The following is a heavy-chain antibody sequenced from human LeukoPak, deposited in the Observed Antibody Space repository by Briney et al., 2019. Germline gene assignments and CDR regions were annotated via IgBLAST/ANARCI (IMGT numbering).Heavy chain of an antibody. Sequence: AGGSLRLSCAASGFTFSSYGMHWVRQAPGKGLEWVTFIRYDGSNKYYADSVKGRFTISRDNSKNTLYLQMNSLRAEDTAVYYCAKLGKTQWRGNWFDPWGQGTLVTVSS. V-gene: IGHV3-30*02. J-gene: IGHJ5*02. D-gene: IGHD6-19*01. CDR3: AKLGKTQWRGNWFDP. CDR2: IRYDGSNK. CDR1: GFTFSSYG.